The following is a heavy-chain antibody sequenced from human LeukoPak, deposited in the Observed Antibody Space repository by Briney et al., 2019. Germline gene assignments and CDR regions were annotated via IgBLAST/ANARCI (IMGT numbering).Heavy chain of an antibody. D-gene: IGHD6-19*01. Sequence: QPGGSLRLSCAASGFTFSSYAMHWVRQAPGKGLEWVAVISYDGSNKYYADSVRGRFTISGDNSKNTLYLQMNSLRAEDTAVYYCARPRQRQWLAYFDYWGQGTLVTVSS. CDR2: ISYDGSNK. CDR1: GFTFSSYA. V-gene: IGHV3-30-3*01. J-gene: IGHJ4*02. CDR3: ARPRQRQWLAYFDY.